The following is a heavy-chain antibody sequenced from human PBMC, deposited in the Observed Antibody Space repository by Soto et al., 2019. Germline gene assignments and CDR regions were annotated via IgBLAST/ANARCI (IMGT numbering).Heavy chain of an antibody. CDR1: GGSISSNNW. Sequence: SETLSLTCDVSGGSISSNNWWSWVRQPPGKGLEWIGEIYHSGSTNYNPSLKSRVTISVDKSKNQFSLKLSSVTAADTAVYFCARVAVSGTRFDYWGQRTLVTGSS. J-gene: IGHJ4*02. CDR3: ARVAVSGTRFDY. D-gene: IGHD6-19*01. V-gene: IGHV4-4*02. CDR2: IYHSGST.